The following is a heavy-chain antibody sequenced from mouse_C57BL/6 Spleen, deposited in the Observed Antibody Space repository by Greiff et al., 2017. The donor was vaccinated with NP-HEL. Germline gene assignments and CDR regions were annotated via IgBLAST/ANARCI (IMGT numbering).Heavy chain of an antibody. D-gene: IGHD1-1*01. CDR1: GYSITSGYY. V-gene: IGHV3-6*01. J-gene: IGHJ4*01. CDR2: ISYDGSN. Sequence: VQLKESGPGLVKPSQSLSLTCSVTGYSITSGYYWNWIRQFPGNKLEWMGYISYDGSNNYNPSLKNRISITRDTSKNQFFLKLNSVTTEDTATYYCARAYGSSFAMDYWGQGTSATVSS. CDR3: ARAYGSSFAMDY.